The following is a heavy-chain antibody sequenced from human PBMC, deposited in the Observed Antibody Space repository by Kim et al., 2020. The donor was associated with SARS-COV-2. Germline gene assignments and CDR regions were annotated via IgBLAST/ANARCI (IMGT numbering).Heavy chain of an antibody. D-gene: IGHD3-10*01. CDR1: GFTFSSYA. J-gene: IGHJ3*02. V-gene: IGHV3-64*01. Sequence: GGSLRLSCAASGFTFSSYAMHWVRQAPGKGLEYVSAISSNGGSTYYTNSVKGRFTISRDNSKNTLYLQMGSLRAEDMAVYYCARVGPYYGHERGAFDIWGQGTMVTVSS. CDR3: ARVGPYYGHERGAFDI. CDR2: ISSNGGST.